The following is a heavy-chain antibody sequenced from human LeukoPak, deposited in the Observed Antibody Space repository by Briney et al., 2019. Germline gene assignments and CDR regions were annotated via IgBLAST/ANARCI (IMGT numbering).Heavy chain of an antibody. D-gene: IGHD6-13*01. CDR1: GGSISSSSYY. CDR3: ARNFRYSSTP. V-gene: IGHV4-39*01. CDR2: IYYSGST. Sequence: SETLSLTCTVSGGSISSSSYYWGWIRQPPGKGLEWIGSIYYSGSTYYNPSLKSRVTISVDTSKNQFSLKLSSVTAADTAVYYCARNFRYSSTPWGQGTLVTVSS. J-gene: IGHJ5*02.